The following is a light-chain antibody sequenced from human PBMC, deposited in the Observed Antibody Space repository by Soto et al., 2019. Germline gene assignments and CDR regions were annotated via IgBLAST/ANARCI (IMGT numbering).Light chain of an antibody. Sequence: DIQMTQSPSTLSASVGDRVTITCQASQSVSNWLAWYQQKRGKAPELLIYDASSLKSGVPSRFSGSGSGTEFTLTISSLQPDDYATYYCQQYNTYSAFGQGTKVEIK. CDR3: QQYNTYSA. CDR1: QSVSNW. J-gene: IGKJ1*01. V-gene: IGKV1-5*01. CDR2: DAS.